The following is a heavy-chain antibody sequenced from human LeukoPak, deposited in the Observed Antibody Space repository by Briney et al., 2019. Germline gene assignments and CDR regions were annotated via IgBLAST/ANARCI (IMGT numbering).Heavy chain of an antibody. CDR3: ARVLGVGYGATNLAY. CDR1: GFTFSNYA. CDR2: ISYDGNYQ. Sequence: GRSLRLSCAVSGFTFSNYALHWARQPPGKGLEWVAVISYDGNYQYYADSVKGRSTVSRDDSQNTLFLQMNDLRPDDTAVYYCARVLGVGYGATNLAYWGQGTLVTVSS. D-gene: IGHD1-26*01. J-gene: IGHJ4*02. V-gene: IGHV3-30-3*01.